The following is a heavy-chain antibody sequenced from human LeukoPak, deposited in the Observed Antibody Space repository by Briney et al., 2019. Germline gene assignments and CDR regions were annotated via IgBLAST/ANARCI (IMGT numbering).Heavy chain of an antibody. CDR1: GFTFNSYA. CDR3: AKTTAGNSSGRYPGWPVDY. V-gene: IGHV3-23*01. J-gene: IGHJ4*02. CDR2: VSGSGGIT. D-gene: IGHD6-19*01. Sequence: GGSLRLSCAASGFTFNSYAMTWVRQAPGKGLEWVSHVSGSGGITYYADSVKGRFTLSRDNSKNTLYLQMNSLRAEDTAVYYCAKTTAGNSSGRYPGWPVDYWGQGTLVTVSS.